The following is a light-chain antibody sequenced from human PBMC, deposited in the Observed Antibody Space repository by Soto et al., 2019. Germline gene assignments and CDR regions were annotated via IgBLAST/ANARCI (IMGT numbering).Light chain of an antibody. CDR3: QQRSNWPLT. CDR2: DAS. V-gene: IGKV3-11*01. Sequence: EIVLTQSPATLSLSPGERDTLSCRASQSVSSYLAWYQQKHGQAPRLLIYDASNSATGIPARFSGSGSGTDFTLTISSLEPEYFAVYYGQQRSNWPLTFGGGTKVEIK. J-gene: IGKJ4*01. CDR1: QSVSSY.